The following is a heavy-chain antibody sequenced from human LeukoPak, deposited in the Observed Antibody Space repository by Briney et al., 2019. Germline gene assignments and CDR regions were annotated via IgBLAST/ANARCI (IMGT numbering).Heavy chain of an antibody. CDR2: ISYEGSNK. V-gene: IGHV3-30-3*01. CDR3: ARALPITFRYFDWLSSGWFDP. CDR1: GFTFSSYA. Sequence: GRSLRLSCAASGFTFSSYAMHWVRQAPGKGLEWVAVISYEGSNKYYADSGKGRFTISRDNTKNTLYLQMNSLRAEDTAVYYCARALPITFRYFDWLSSGWFDPWGQGTLVTVSS. J-gene: IGHJ5*02. D-gene: IGHD3-9*01.